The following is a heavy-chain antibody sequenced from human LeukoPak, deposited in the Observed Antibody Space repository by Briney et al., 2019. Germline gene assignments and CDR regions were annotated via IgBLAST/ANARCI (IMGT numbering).Heavy chain of an antibody. Sequence: SETLSLTCTASGCSISSSSIYWGWNRQPPGKEREWFGSSYYSGTNYYNPSHRSLTTTSVDTSNNQSSLKLSSVTAAYTAVYYCARQKSRDIVVVVAARVYNWFDPWGQGALVTVSS. CDR2: SYYSGTN. D-gene: IGHD2-15*01. J-gene: IGHJ5*02. CDR3: ARQKSRDIVVVVAARVYNWFDP. V-gene: IGHV4-39*01. CDR1: GCSISSSSIY.